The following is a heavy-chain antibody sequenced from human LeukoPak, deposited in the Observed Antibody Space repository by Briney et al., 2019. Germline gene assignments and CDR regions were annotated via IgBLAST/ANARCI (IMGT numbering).Heavy chain of an antibody. CDR1: GFTFSSYE. D-gene: IGHD2-21*02. CDR2: ISSSGSTI. V-gene: IGHV3-48*03. Sequence: GGSLRLSCAASGFTFSSYEMNWVRQAPGKGLEWVSYISSSGSTIYYADSVKGRFTISRDNAKNSLYLQMNSLRAEDTAVYYCAREFSLYCGDDCYSDYWGQGTLVTVSS. CDR3: AREFSLYCGDDCYSDY. J-gene: IGHJ4*02.